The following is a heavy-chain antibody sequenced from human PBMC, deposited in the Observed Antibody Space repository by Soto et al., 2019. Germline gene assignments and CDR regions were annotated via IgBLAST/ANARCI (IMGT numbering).Heavy chain of an antibody. V-gene: IGHV4-31*03. Sequence: TLSLTCTVSGGSISSGGYYWSWIRQHPGKGLEWIGYIYYSGSTYYNPSLKSRVTISVDTSKNQFPLKLSSVTAADTAVYYCARASRITIFGVVSYFDYWGQGTLVTVSS. CDR3: ARASRITIFGVVSYFDY. D-gene: IGHD3-3*01. J-gene: IGHJ4*02. CDR2: IYYSGST. CDR1: GGSISSGGYY.